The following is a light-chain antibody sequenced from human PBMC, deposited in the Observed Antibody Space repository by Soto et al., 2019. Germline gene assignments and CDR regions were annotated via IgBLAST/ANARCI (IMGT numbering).Light chain of an antibody. CDR2: GNS. CDR3: QSSDSSLSAHVV. CDR1: SSNIGAGYD. J-gene: IGLJ2*01. Sequence: QSVLTQPPSVSGAPGQRVTISCTGSSSNIGAGYDVHWYQQLPGTAPKLLIYGNSNRPSGVPDRFSGSKSGTSASLAITGLQAEDEADYYCQSSDSSLSAHVVFGGGTQLTVL. V-gene: IGLV1-40*01.